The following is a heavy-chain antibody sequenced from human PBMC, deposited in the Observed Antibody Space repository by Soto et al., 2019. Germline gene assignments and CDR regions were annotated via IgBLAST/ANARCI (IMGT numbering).Heavy chain of an antibody. Sequence: EVQLVESGGGLVQPGGSLRLSCAASGFTFSSYWMHWVRQAPGKGLVWVSRLNVNGNTTNYADSVKGRFTISRDNAKNTLYLQTNSLRAEDTAVYYCARERSNCSCGRCYSGYFDLWGRGTLVTVSS. CDR1: GFTFSSYW. CDR3: ARERSNCSCGRCYSGYFDL. J-gene: IGHJ2*01. D-gene: IGHD2-15*01. CDR2: LNVNGNTT. V-gene: IGHV3-74*01.